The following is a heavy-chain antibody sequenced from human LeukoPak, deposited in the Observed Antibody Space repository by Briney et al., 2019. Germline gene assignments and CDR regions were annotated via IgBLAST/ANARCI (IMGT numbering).Heavy chain of an antibody. CDR2: LYYSGNT. V-gene: IGHV4-59*01. CDR1: GVSISSYY. J-gene: IGHJ4*02. D-gene: IGHD2-15*01. Sequence: SETLSLTCTVSGVSISSYYWSWIRQPPGKGLEWIGYLYYSGNTNYNPSLKSRVTISVDTSKNQFSLKLSSVTAADTAIYYRARAGGGYSFNYWGQGTLVTVSS. CDR3: ARAGGGYSFNY.